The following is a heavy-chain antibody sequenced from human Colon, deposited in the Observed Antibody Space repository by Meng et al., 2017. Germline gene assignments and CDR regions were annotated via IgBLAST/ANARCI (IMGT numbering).Heavy chain of an antibody. Sequence: QVQLQETRPGLVKPSGTLSLTCRGSGDSISSGNGWTWVRQPPGKGLEWIGEIYPSGRTSSNPSLQGRVTILLDKSKNQFSLELNSVTAADTAIYFCARKRTSPGTLGFDYWGQGTLVTVSS. V-gene: IGHV4-4*02. CDR2: IYPSGRT. J-gene: IGHJ4*02. CDR1: GDSISSGNG. CDR3: ARKRTSPGTLGFDY. D-gene: IGHD6-13*01.